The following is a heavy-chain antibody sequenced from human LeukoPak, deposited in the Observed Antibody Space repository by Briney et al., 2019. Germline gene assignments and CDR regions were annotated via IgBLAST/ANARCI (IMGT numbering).Heavy chain of an antibody. D-gene: IGHD4-23*01. CDR1: GGSISSYY. V-gene: IGHV4-4*07. CDR3: ARHYGGNSFNCFDP. CDR2: FYTSGTT. Sequence: SETLSLTCTVSGGSISSYYWSWIRQPAGKGLEWIGRFYTSGTTNYNPSLKSRVTMSVDTSKNQFSLKLSSVTAADTAVYFCARHYGGNSFNCFDPWGQGTLVTVSS. J-gene: IGHJ5*02.